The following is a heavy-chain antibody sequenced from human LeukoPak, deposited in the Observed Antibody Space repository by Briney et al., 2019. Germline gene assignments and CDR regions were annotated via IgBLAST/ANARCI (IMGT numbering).Heavy chain of an antibody. CDR1: GGTFSSYA. CDR3: AGRDGYNSRDY. V-gene: IGHV1-69*13. D-gene: IGHD5-24*01. CDR2: IIPIFGTA. J-gene: IGHJ4*02. Sequence: GASVKVSCKASGGTFSSYAISWLRQAPGQGLEWMGGIIPIFGTANYAQKFQGRVTITADESTSTAYMELSSLRSEDTAVYYCAGRDGYNSRDYWGQGTLVTVSS.